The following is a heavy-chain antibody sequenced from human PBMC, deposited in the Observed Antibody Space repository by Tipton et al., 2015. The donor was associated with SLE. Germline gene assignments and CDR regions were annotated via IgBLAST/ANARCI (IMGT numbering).Heavy chain of an antibody. CDR1: GFTFSSYW. CDR2: IKQDGSEK. Sequence: SLRLSCAASGFTFSSYWINWVRQAPGKGLEWVANIKQDGSEKYYVNSVKGRFTISRDNAKNSLYLQMNTLRAEDTAVYYCVRDGTVVVVGAFDIWGQGTMVTVSS. V-gene: IGHV3-7*01. D-gene: IGHD2-15*01. CDR3: VRDGTVVVVGAFDI. J-gene: IGHJ3*02.